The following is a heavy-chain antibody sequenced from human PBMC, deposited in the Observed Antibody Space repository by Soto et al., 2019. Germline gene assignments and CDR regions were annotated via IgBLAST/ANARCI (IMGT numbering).Heavy chain of an antibody. CDR2: INSDGSST. V-gene: IGHV3-74*01. CDR3: ARDPGDCSSTSCYLYYYYYMDV. Sequence: EVQLVESGGGLVQPGGSLRLSCAASGFTFSSYWMHWVRQAPGKGLVWVSRINSDGSSTSYADSVKGRFTISRDNAKNTLYLQMNSRRAEDTAVYYCARDPGDCSSTSCYLYYYYYMDVWGKGTTVTVSS. D-gene: IGHD2-2*03. J-gene: IGHJ6*03. CDR1: GFTFSSYW.